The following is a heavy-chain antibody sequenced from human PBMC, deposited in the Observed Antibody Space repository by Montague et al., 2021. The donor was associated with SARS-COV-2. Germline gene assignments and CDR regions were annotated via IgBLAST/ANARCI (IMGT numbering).Heavy chain of an antibody. V-gene: IGHV4-34*01. CDR3: ARGRQHFNMIVVVMTGGEYYFDY. CDR1: GGSFSDYY. J-gene: IGHJ4*02. Sequence: SETLSLTCAVYGGSFSDYYWSWIRQPPGKGLGWIGEINHRGTSKCNPSLKSRVPISLDTSKNQFSLYLSSVTAADTAVYYCARGRQHFNMIVVVMTGGEYYFDYWGQGTLVTVSS. D-gene: IGHD3-22*01. CDR2: INHRGTS.